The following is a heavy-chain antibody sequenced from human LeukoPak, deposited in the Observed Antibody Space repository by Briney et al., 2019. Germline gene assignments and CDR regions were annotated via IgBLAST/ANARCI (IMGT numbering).Heavy chain of an antibody. Sequence: SETLSLTCTVSGGSVSSHRYYWGWLRQPPGKGLEWIGSVYYSGSTYYDPSLKSRVVISVDTSKNQFSLKLNSVTAADTAVYYCASFYCSGGSCYQYYSYYYMDVWGKGTTVTISS. CDR1: GGSVSSHRYY. D-gene: IGHD2-15*01. CDR3: ASFYCSGGSCYQYYSYYYMDV. V-gene: IGHV4-39*01. J-gene: IGHJ6*03. CDR2: VYYSGST.